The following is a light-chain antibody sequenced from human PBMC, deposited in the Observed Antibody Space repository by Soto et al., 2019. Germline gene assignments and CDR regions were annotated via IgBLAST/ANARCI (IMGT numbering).Light chain of an antibody. CDR3: QQYAGSPLYT. CDR1: QSIDSRY. J-gene: IGKJ2*01. V-gene: IGKV3-20*01. Sequence: EIVLTQSPGTLSFSPGESATLSCRTSQSIDSRYLVWYQQKPGLAPRLLIYVASSRAPGIPDRFSGSGSGTDFTLTISRLDPDDFAVYYCQQYAGSPLYTFGQGTQLEIK. CDR2: VAS.